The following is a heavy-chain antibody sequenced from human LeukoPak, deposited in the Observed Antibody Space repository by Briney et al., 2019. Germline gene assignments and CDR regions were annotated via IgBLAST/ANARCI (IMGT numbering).Heavy chain of an antibody. CDR2: IGGSGGNT. Sequence: PGGSLRLSCAASGFTFSSYAMSWVRQAPGKGLEWVSAIGGSGGNTYYADSVKGRFTISRDNSKNTLYLQMNSLRAEDTAVYYCAKGGYWEGWGYWGQGTLVTVSS. J-gene: IGHJ4*02. D-gene: IGHD5-12*01. CDR1: GFTFSSYA. CDR3: AKGGYWEGWGY. V-gene: IGHV3-23*01.